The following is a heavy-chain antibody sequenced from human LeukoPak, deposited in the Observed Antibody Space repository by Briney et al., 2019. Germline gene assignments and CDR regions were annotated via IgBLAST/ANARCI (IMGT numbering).Heavy chain of an antibody. CDR2: IYYSGST. CDR1: GGYISNYY. J-gene: IGHJ4*02. V-gene: IGHV4-59*01. Sequence: SETLSLTCTVSGGYISNYYWSWIRQPPGKGLEWIGYIYYSGSTNYNPSLKSRVTISVDRSKNQFSLKLSSVTAADTAVYYCARGQEGDYWGQGTLVTVSS. CDR3: ARGQEGDY.